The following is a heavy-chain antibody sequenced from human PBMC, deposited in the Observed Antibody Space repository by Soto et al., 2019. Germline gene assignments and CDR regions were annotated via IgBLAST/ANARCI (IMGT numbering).Heavy chain of an antibody. CDR3: ARDIASYAYGEGY. CDR1: GGSINSYL. CDR2: VYSGGTT. Sequence: SETLSLTCTVSGGSINSYLWSWIRQPAGKGLEWIGRVYSGGTTDYNPSLNSRATMSVETSKNQFSLKLSSVTAADTAVYYCARDIASYAYGEGYWGQGIQVTVSS. D-gene: IGHD2-21*01. V-gene: IGHV4-4*07. J-gene: IGHJ4*02.